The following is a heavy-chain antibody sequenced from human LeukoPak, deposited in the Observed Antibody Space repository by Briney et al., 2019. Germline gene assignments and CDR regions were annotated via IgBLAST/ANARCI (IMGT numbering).Heavy chain of an antibody. D-gene: IGHD6-19*01. J-gene: IGHJ4*02. CDR1: GASITNDNW. Sequence: SETLSLTCAVSGASITNDNWWSWVRQTPGKGLEGIGEIYHSGSTSYNPSLKNRVTISVDKSNNRFSLRLISVTGADTAVYYCAGERGEEYSSGWYKTNFFDNWGQGIRVTVSS. CDR2: IYHSGST. CDR3: AGERGEEYSSGWYKTNFFDN. V-gene: IGHV4-4*02.